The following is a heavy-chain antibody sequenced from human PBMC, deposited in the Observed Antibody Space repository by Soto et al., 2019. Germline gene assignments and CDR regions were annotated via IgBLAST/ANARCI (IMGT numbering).Heavy chain of an antibody. CDR3: AGGTYYFDY. V-gene: IGHV3-33*01. D-gene: IGHD1-26*01. J-gene: IGHJ4*02. CDR2: ILYDGSNK. CDR1: GFTFSNYG. Sequence: QVQLVESGGDVVQPGRSLRLSCAASGFTFSNYGRHWARQAPGKGLEWVAAILYDGSNKYYADSVKGRFTISRDNSKNTLYLQMNSLRAEDTAVYYCAGGTYYFDYFGQGTLVTVSS.